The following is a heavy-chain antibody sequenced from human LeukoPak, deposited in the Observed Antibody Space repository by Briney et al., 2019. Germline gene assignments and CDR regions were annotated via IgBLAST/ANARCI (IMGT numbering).Heavy chain of an antibody. V-gene: IGHV3-23*01. Sequence: PGGSLRLSCAASGFTFTNYALNWVRQAPGKGLEWISGISGPGSSTYYAESVKGRFTISRDNSKNSLYLEMNSLRAEDTAFYYCAKPGGPGIAARGAFDVWGQGTMVTVSS. CDR2: ISGPGSST. D-gene: IGHD6-25*01. J-gene: IGHJ3*01. CDR1: GFTFTNYA. CDR3: AKPGGPGIAARGAFDV.